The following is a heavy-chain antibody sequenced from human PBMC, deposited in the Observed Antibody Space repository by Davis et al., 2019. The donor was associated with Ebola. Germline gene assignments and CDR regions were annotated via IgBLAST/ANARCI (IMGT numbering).Heavy chain of an antibody. J-gene: IGHJ4*02. D-gene: IGHD2-2*01. V-gene: IGHV3-53*01. Sequence: GESLKISCAASGFTVSSNYMSWVRQAPGKGLEWVSVIYSGGSTYYADSVKGRFTISRHNSKNTLYLQMNSLRAEDTAVYYCARGLIGTKGDLREGYWGQGTLVTVSS. CDR2: IYSGGST. CDR3: ARGLIGTKGDLREGY. CDR1: GFTVSSNY.